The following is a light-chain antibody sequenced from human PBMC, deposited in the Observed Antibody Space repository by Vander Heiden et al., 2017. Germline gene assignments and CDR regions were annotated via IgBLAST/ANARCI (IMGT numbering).Light chain of an antibody. CDR2: DAS. J-gene: IGKJ5*01. V-gene: IGKV1-5*01. Sequence: IQITTPPSTLFTSVGHRVTITCRASQSISSCLAWYQQKPGKAPKLLIYDASSLESGVPARFSGSGSGTECTLTISRLQPDDFATYYCQQYNSYLITFGQGTRLEIK. CDR3: QQYNSYLIT. CDR1: QSISSC.